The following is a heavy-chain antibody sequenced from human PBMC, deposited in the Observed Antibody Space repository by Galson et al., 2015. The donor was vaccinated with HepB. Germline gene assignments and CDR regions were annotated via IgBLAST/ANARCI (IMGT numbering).Heavy chain of an antibody. D-gene: IGHD1-1*01. J-gene: IGHJ4*02. CDR3: AREKLEGVERPVNF. CDR1: GDSISSSSYF. V-gene: IGHV4-39*07. Sequence: TLSLTCTVSGDSISSSSYFWGWVRQPPGKGLEWIGTISYTGNTFYNPSLKSRLTISRDTSKNQFSLGLSSVTAADTAMYYCAREKLEGVERPVNFWGQGALVIVSS. CDR2: ISYTGNT.